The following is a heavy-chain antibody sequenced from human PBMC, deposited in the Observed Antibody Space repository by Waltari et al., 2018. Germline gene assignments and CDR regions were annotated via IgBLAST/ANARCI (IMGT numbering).Heavy chain of an antibody. J-gene: IGHJ4*02. D-gene: IGHD2-2*01. CDR3: ARVGDIVVVPAAIGGGY. Sequence: QVQLQESGPGLVKPSETLSLTCAVSGYSISSGYYWGWIRQPPGKGLEWIGSIYHSGSTYYNPALKSGVTISVEPSKNQFSLKLSSVTAADTAVYYCARVGDIVVVPAAIGGGYWGQGTLVTVSS. CDR2: IYHSGST. CDR1: GYSISSGYY. V-gene: IGHV4-38-2*01.